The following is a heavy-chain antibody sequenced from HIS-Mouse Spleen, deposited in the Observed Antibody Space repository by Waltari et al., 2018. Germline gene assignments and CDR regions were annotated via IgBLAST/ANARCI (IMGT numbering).Heavy chain of an antibody. CDR1: GGSISSSSYY. Sequence: QLQLQESGPGLVKPPETLSLTCTVSGGSISSSSYYCGWNRQPPGKGLDGIGSIYYSGSTYYNPSLKSRVTISVDTSKNQFSLKLSSVTAADTAVYYCAREIPYSSSWYDWYFDLWGRGTLVTVSS. CDR2: IYYSGST. D-gene: IGHD6-13*01. CDR3: AREIPYSSSWYDWYFDL. V-gene: IGHV4-39*07. J-gene: IGHJ2*01.